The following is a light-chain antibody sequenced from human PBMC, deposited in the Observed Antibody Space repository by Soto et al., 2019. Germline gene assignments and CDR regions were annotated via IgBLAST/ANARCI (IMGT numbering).Light chain of an antibody. CDR2: AAS. CDR3: QQSYSTWT. Sequence: DIQMTQSPSSLSASLGDRVTITCRASQSISNFLNWXQHKPGXXPXVLVSAASTLQSGVPSRFSGSGSGTDFTLTISSLQPEDSATYYCQQSYSTWTFGQGTKVDIK. J-gene: IGKJ1*01. CDR1: QSISNF. V-gene: IGKV1-39*01.